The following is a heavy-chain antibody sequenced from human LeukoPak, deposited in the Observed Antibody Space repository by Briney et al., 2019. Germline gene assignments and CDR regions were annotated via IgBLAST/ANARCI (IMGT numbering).Heavy chain of an antibody. Sequence: SETLSLTCTVSGGSISSGDYYWSWIRQPPGKGLEWIGYIYYSGSTYYNPSLKSRVTISVDTSKNQFSLKLSSVTAADTAVYYCARDSQVVVAATDDYYYGMDVWGQGTTVTVSS. CDR2: IYYSGST. D-gene: IGHD2-15*01. V-gene: IGHV4-30-4*01. CDR1: GGSISSGDYY. CDR3: ARDSQVVVAATDDYYYGMDV. J-gene: IGHJ6*02.